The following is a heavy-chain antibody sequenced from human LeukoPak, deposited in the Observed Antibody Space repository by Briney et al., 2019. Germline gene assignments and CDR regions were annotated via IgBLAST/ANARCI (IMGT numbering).Heavy chain of an antibody. V-gene: IGHV3-23*01. J-gene: IGHJ3*02. CDR1: GFTFSSYA. CDR2: ISGSGGST. D-gene: IGHD1-26*01. CDR3: AKRFSGSYIWDAFDI. Sequence: GRSLRLSCAASGFTFSSYAMHWVRQAPGKGLEWVSAISGSGGSTYYADSVKGRFTISRDNSKNTLYLQMNSLRAEDTAVYYCAKRFSGSYIWDAFDIWGQGTMVTASS.